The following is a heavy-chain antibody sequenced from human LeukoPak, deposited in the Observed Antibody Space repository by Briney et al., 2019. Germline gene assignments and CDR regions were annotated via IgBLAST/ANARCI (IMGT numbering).Heavy chain of an antibody. Sequence: GGSLRLSCSASGFTFSHYGMHWVRQAPGKGLEWVALIWYDGSDKYYADSVKGRFAISRDNSKNTLYLQMNSLRAEDTAVYYCAKDFGHSFGFYNFSDPWGQGTLVTVSS. CDR3: AKDFGHSFGFYNFSDP. CDR1: GFTFSHYG. V-gene: IGHV3-33*06. D-gene: IGHD5-18*01. J-gene: IGHJ5*02. CDR2: IWYDGSDK.